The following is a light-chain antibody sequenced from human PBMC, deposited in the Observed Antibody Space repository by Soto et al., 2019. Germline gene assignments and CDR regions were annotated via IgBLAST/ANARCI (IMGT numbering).Light chain of an antibody. CDR3: SSYTISNTLPFV. CDR2: EVT. Sequence: QSVLTQPASVSGSPGQSITISCTGTRRDVGGYNYVSWYQQYPGKSPKLLIYEVTHRPSGVSNRFSGSKSGNTASLTISGLQAEDEADYYCSSYTISNTLPFVFGTRTKVTVL. V-gene: IGLV2-14*01. J-gene: IGLJ1*01. CDR1: RRDVGGYNY.